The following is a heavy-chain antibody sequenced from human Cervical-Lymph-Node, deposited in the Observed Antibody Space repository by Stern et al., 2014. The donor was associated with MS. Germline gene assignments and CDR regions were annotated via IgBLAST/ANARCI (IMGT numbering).Heavy chain of an antibody. CDR1: GFTVSSNY. J-gene: IGHJ4*02. V-gene: IGHV3-66*02. CDR3: ARDESL. Sequence: EVQLVESGGGLVQPGGSLRLSCAASGFTVSSNYMSWVRQAPGKGLEWVSLIYSGGTTNYADSVKGRFTISRDNSKNTLYLQMNSLRPEDTAMYYCARDESLWGQGTLVTVSS. CDR2: IYSGGTT.